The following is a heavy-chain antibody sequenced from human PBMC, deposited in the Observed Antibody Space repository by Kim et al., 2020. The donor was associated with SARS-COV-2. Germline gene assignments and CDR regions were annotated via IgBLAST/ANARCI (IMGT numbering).Heavy chain of an antibody. CDR3: ARGWIVVVGALTTDWFDS. CDR2: INYSGTT. J-gene: IGHJ5*01. Sequence: SETLSLTCAVYGGSFSGYLWNWIRQTPGKGLEWIGEINYSGTTNYNPSLRSRVSISVDTSKNQFSLKMSAVTAADTAVYYCARGWIVVVGALTTDWFDSWGQGTLVTVSS. D-gene: IGHD2-15*01. CDR1: GGSFSGYL. V-gene: IGHV4-34*01.